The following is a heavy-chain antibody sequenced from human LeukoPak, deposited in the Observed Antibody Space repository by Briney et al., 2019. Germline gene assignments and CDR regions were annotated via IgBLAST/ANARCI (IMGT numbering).Heavy chain of an antibody. D-gene: IGHD3-3*01. CDR3: AREGGVTIFGVVSSWFDP. CDR2: IWYDGSNK. J-gene: IGHJ5*02. CDR1: GFTFSSYG. V-gene: IGHV3-33*01. Sequence: GGSLRLSRAASGFTFSSYGMHWVRQAPGKGLEWVAVIWYDGSNKYYADSVKGRFTISRDNSKNTLYLQMNSLRAEDTAVYYCAREGGVTIFGVVSSWFDPWGQGTLVTVSS.